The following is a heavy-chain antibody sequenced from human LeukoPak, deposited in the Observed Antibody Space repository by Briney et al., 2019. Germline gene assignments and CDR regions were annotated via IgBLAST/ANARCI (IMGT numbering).Heavy chain of an antibody. CDR3: AREDYDDSGAWYFDL. V-gene: IGHV4-4*02. CDR1: GGSISRSNW. CDR2: IYHSGST. D-gene: IGHD3-3*01. J-gene: IGHJ2*01. Sequence: SETLSLTCAVSGGSISRSNWWSWVRQPPGKGLEWIGEIYHSGSTNYNPSLKSRVTISVDKSKNQFSLKLSSVTAADTAVYYCAREDYDDSGAWYFDLWGRGTLVTVSS.